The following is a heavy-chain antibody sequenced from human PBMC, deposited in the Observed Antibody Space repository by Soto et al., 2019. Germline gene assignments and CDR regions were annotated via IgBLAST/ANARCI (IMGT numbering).Heavy chain of an antibody. V-gene: IGHV2-5*02. J-gene: IGHJ3*02. CDR3: AHRQLDYGDLRPIECDAFDI. D-gene: IGHD4-17*01. CDR1: GFSLSTSGVG. CDR2: IYCDDVK. Sequence: QITLKKSGPTLVKPTQNLTLICTFSGFSLSTSGVGVGWIRQPPVKALEWLALIYCDDVKRYTPSLKSRLTITKDTSKNQLVLTINNMNPVDTATYYCAHRQLDYGDLRPIECDAFDIWGQGTIVTVSS.